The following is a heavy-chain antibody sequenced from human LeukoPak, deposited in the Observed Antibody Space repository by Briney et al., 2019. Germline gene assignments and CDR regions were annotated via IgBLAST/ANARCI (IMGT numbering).Heavy chain of an antibody. J-gene: IGHJ4*02. Sequence: GGSLRLSCAASGFTFSSYSMNWVRQAPGKGLEWVSSISSGNNYIYYADSVKGRFTISRDNAKNSLYLQMNSLRAEDTAVYYCARDSRLYTSSWANFDSWGQGTLVTVSS. CDR1: GFTFSSYS. CDR3: ARDSRLYTSSWANFDS. CDR2: ISSGNNYI. V-gene: IGHV3-21*01. D-gene: IGHD6-13*01.